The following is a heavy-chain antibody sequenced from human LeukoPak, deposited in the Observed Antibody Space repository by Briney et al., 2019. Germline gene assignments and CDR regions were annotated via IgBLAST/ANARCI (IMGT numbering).Heavy chain of an antibody. Sequence: ASVTVSCKASGYTFTSYGISWVRQAPGQGLEWMGWISAYNGNTNYAQKLQGRVTMTTDTSTSTAYMELRSLRSDDTAEYYCARDAIVVVPAAMNSRYYYGMDVWGQGTTVTVSS. CDR3: ARDAIVVVPAAMNSRYYYGMDV. J-gene: IGHJ6*02. CDR2: ISAYNGNT. V-gene: IGHV1-18*01. CDR1: GYTFTSYG. D-gene: IGHD2-2*01.